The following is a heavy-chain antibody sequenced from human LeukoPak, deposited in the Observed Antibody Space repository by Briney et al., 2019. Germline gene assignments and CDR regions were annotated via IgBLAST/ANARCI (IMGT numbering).Heavy chain of an antibody. Sequence: GGSLRLSCAASGFTFSSYGTHWVRQAPGKGLEWVAVISYDGSNKYYADSVKGRFTISRDNSKNTLYLQMNSLRAEDTAVYYCAKGQMVRGGNWFDPWGQGTLVTVSS. J-gene: IGHJ5*02. CDR1: GFTFSSYG. CDR2: ISYDGSNK. V-gene: IGHV3-30*18. CDR3: AKGQMVRGGNWFDP. D-gene: IGHD3-10*01.